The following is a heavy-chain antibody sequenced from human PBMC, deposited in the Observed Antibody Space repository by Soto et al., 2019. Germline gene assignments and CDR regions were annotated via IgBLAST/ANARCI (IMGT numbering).Heavy chain of an antibody. V-gene: IGHV4-31*03. CDR1: GGSISSGGYY. CDR3: ARSLGREDIVVVVAAPDY. CDR2: IYYSGST. D-gene: IGHD2-15*01. Sequence: SETLSLTCTVSGGSISSGGYYWSWIRQHPGKGLEWIGYIYYSGSTYYNPSLKSRVTISVDTSKNQFSLKLSSVTAADTAVYYCARSLGREDIVVVVAAPDYWGQGTLVTVSS. J-gene: IGHJ4*02.